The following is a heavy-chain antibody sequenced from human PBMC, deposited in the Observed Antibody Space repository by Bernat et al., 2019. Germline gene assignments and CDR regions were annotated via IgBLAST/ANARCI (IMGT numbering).Heavy chain of an antibody. CDR1: GYTFTSYG. D-gene: IGHD2-2*01. CDR3: ARDWGGYCSSTSCQNFDY. CDR2: ISAYNGNT. J-gene: IGHJ4*02. V-gene: IGHV1-18*01. Sequence: QVQLVQSGAEVKKPGASVKVSCKASGYTFTSYGISWVRQAPGQGLEWMGWISAYNGNTNYAQKLQGRVTMTTDTSTSTAYMELRSLRSDDTAVYYCARDWGGYCSSTSCQNFDYWGQGTLVTVSS.